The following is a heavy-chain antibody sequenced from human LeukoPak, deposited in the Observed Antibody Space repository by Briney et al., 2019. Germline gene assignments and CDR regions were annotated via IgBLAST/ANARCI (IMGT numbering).Heavy chain of an antibody. V-gene: IGHV3-30-3*01. Sequence: GGSLRLSCAASGFTFSSYAMHWVRQAPGKGLEWVAVISYDGSNKYYADSVKGRFTISRDNSKNTLYLQMNSLRAEDTAVYYCAKDLQLGDIVVVPGFPMDVWGKGTTVTVSS. CDR1: GFTFSSYA. D-gene: IGHD2-2*01. CDR2: ISYDGSNK. J-gene: IGHJ6*04. CDR3: AKDLQLGDIVVVPGFPMDV.